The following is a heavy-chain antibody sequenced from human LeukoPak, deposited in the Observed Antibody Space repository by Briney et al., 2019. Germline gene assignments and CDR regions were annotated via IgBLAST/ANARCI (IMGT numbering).Heavy chain of an antibody. CDR1: EFTFSSYS. Sequence: PGGSLRLSCAASEFTFSSYSMNWVRQAPGKGLEWVSSISSSSSYIYYADSVKGRFTISRDNAKNSLYLQMNSLRAEDTAVYYCARVSQQNTIFGVVIIRLDAFDIWGQGTMVTVSS. CDR2: ISSSSSYI. CDR3: ARVSQQNTIFGVVIIRLDAFDI. D-gene: IGHD3-3*01. J-gene: IGHJ3*02. V-gene: IGHV3-21*01.